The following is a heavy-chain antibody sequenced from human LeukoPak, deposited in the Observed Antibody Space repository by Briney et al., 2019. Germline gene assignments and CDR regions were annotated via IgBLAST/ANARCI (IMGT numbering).Heavy chain of an antibody. J-gene: IGHJ4*02. D-gene: IGHD3-10*01. CDR3: ASEGRSGSYLGY. CDR1: GFTFSSYW. CDR2: INQDEKEN. V-gene: IGHV3-7*01. Sequence: GGALRVSCAASGFTFSSYWMSWVRQAPGKGLEWVANINQDEKENHYVRSVKGRFTISSHNAQNSLYLPTNSLRAEDTAVYYCASEGRSGSYLGYWGQGTLVTVSS.